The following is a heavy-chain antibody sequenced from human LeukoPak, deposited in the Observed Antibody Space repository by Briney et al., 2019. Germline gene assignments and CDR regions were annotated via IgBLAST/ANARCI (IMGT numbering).Heavy chain of an antibody. CDR1: GYTFTSYY. V-gene: IGHV1-46*01. J-gene: IGHJ4*02. CDR2: INPSGGST. Sequence: GASVKVSCKASGYTFTSYYMHWVRQAPGQGLEWMGIINPSGGSTSYTQKFQGRVAMTRDTSTSAVYIELSSLRSEDTAVYYCARDSGMKQQLDYFDYWGQGTLVTVSS. D-gene: IGHD6-13*01. CDR3: ARDSGMKQQLDYFDY.